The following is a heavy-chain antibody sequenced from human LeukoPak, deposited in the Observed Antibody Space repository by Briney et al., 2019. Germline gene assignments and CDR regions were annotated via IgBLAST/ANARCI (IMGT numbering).Heavy chain of an antibody. CDR3: ARDYGGSSGWFDP. CDR2: MSPNSDNT. J-gene: IGHJ5*02. V-gene: IGHV1-8*01. CDR1: GYTFTSYD. Sequence: RASVNVSFKASGYTFTSYDINWVRQATGQGLEWMGWMSPNSDNTGYAQKFQGRVTFTRDTSISTAYMELRSLTSEDTAVYYCARDYGGSSGWFDPWGQGTLVTVSS. D-gene: IGHD4-23*01.